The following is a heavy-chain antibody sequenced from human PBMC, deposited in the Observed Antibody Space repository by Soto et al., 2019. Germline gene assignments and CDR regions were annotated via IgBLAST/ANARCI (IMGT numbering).Heavy chain of an antibody. CDR3: ARKGYCSSTSCYTHWFDP. CDR1: GGTFSSYA. D-gene: IGHD2-2*01. J-gene: IGHJ5*02. Sequence: SVKVSCKASGGTFSSYAISWVRQAPGQGLEWMGGIIPIFGTANYAQKFQGRVTITADESTSTAYMELSSLRSEDTAVYYCARKGYCSSTSCYTHWFDPWGQGTLVTVSS. V-gene: IGHV1-69*13. CDR2: IIPIFGTA.